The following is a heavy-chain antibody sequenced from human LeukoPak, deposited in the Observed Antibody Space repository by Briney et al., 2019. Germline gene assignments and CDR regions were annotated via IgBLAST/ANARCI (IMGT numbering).Heavy chain of an antibody. J-gene: IGHJ4*02. Sequence: GGSLRLSCAASGFTFSTYGMHWVRQAPGKGLEWVAVIWYDGSNKYYVDSVKGRFTTSRDNAKNSLFLQMNSLRAEDTAVYYCARVSTGSEYFDYWGQGTLVTVSS. V-gene: IGHV3-33*01. CDR2: IWYDGSNK. CDR3: ARVSTGSEYFDY. CDR1: GFTFSTYG.